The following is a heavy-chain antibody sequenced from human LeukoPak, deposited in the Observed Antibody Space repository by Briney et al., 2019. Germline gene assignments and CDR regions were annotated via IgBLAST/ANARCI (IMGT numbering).Heavy chain of an antibody. CDR2: IGGTDGTT. J-gene: IGHJ4*02. CDR1: GFTFSTYV. D-gene: IGHD3-10*01. Sequence: HAGGSLRLSCAASGFTFSTYVMNWVRQAPGKGLEWVSAIGGTDGTTFYADSVKGRFAISRDNSKNTLFLDMHTLRAEDTALYYCTKRVDGSGTYYIDYWGQGTLVTVSS. V-gene: IGHV3-23*01. CDR3: TKRVDGSGTYYIDY.